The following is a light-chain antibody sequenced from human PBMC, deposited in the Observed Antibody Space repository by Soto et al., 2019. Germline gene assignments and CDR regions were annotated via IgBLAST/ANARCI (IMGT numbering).Light chain of an antibody. J-gene: IGKJ5*01. CDR2: KVS. CDR3: MQGTHWPIT. CDR1: QSLVHSDGIAY. V-gene: IGKV2-30*02. Sequence: DVVMTQSPLSLPVTLGQPASISCRSNQSLVHSDGIAYFSWFQQRPGRSPRRLIYKVSNRDSGVPARFSGSGSGTDFALKISMVEAEDVGVYYCMQGTHWPITFGQGTRLEI.